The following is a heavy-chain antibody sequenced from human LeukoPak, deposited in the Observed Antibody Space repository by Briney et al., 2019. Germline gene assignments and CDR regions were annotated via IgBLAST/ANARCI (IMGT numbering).Heavy chain of an antibody. CDR1: GGSISSYY. CDR2: IYYSGST. CDR3: ARLVCSGGSCYVGDY. Sequence: SETLSLTCTVSGGSISSYYWSWIRQPPGKGLEWIGYIYYSGSTNYNPSLKSRVTISVDTSKNQFSLKLSSVTAADTAVYYCARLVCSGGSCYVGDYWGQGTLVTVSS. D-gene: IGHD2-15*01. J-gene: IGHJ4*02. V-gene: IGHV4-59*08.